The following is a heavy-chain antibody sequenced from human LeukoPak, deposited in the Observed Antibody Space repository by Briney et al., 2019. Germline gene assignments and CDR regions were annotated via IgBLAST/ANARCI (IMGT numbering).Heavy chain of an antibody. J-gene: IGHJ4*02. Sequence: SGRSLRLSCAASGLTLSSYGMHWVRQAPGKGLEWVAVISHDGSNKYYADSVKGRFTISRDNAKNTLYLQMDNLSVEDTAVYYCAKLRGYYGSGQQITLDYWGQGTLVTVSS. CDR2: ISHDGSNK. CDR3: AKLRGYYGSGQQITLDY. CDR1: GLTLSSYG. V-gene: IGHV3-30*18. D-gene: IGHD3-10*01.